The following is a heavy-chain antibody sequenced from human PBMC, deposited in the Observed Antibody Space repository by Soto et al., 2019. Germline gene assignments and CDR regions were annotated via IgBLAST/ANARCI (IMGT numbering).Heavy chain of an antibody. V-gene: IGHV3-53*01. Sequence: EVQLVESGVGLIQPGGSLRLSCAASGFTVSSNYMSWVRQAPGKGLEWVSVIYSGGSTYYADSVKGRFTISRDNSKNTLYLQMNSLRAEHTAVYYCARGGISTSQHAYYYYGMDVWGQGTTVTVSS. CDR1: GFTVSSNY. D-gene: IGHD2-2*01. J-gene: IGHJ6*02. CDR3: ARGGISTSQHAYYYYGMDV. CDR2: IYSGGST.